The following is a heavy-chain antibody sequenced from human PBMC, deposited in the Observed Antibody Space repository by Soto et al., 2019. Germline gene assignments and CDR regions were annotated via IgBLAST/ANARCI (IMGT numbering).Heavy chain of an antibody. CDR3: ARGDYYDSRGYSRGLSY. J-gene: IGHJ4*02. CDR2: INHSGST. CDR1: GGSFSGYY. Sequence: SETLSLTCAVYGGSFSGYYWSWIRQPPGKGLEWIGEINHSGSTNYNPSLKSRVTISVDTSKNQFSLKLSSVTAADTAVYYCARGDYYDSRGYSRGLSYWCQGILVTVSS. V-gene: IGHV4-34*01. D-gene: IGHD3-22*01.